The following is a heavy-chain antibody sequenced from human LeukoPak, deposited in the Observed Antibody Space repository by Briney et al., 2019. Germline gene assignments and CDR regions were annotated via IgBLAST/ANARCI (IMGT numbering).Heavy chain of an antibody. Sequence: GGSLRLSCVASEFIFSSYAMHWVRQAPGKGLEWVAVISYDGSNKYYADSVKGRFTISRDNSKNTLYLQMNSLRAEDTAVYYCARSYGHSIDYWGQGTLVTVSS. J-gene: IGHJ4*02. CDR2: ISYDGSNK. CDR3: ARSYGHSIDY. CDR1: EFIFSSYA. V-gene: IGHV3-30-3*01. D-gene: IGHD3-10*01.